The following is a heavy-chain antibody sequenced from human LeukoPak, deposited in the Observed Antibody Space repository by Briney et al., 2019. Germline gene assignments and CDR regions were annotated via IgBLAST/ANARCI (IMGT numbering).Heavy chain of an antibody. J-gene: IGHJ4*02. CDR2: LSPGGGTT. D-gene: IGHD1-1*01. Sequence: GGSLRLSRAVSGFAFGSEAMSWVRQSPARGLEWVASLSPGGGTTYYADYVKGRFTISRDNSNHTLYVHMNSLRAEDTAVYYCAKVRSGSANWALRIFDNWGQGTLVTVSS. V-gene: IGHV3-23*01. CDR3: AKVRSGSANWALRIFDN. CDR1: GFAFGSEA.